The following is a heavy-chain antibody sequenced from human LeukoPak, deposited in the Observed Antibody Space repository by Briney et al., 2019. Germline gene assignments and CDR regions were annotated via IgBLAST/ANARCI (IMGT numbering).Heavy chain of an antibody. D-gene: IGHD3-10*01. CDR3: ARGRSTGYYYGSAYFDY. V-gene: IGHV1-69*05. CDR1: GGTFSSYA. CDR2: IIPIFGTA. J-gene: IGHJ4*02. Sequence: SVKVSCKASGGTFSSYAISWVRQAPGQGLEWMGGIIPIFGTANYAQKFQGRVTITTDESTSTAYMELSSLGSEDTAVYYCARGRSTGYYYGSAYFDYWGQGTLVTVSS.